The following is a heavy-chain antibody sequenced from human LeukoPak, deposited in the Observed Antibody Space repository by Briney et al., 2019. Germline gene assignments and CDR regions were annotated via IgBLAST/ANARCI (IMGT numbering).Heavy chain of an antibody. Sequence: SETLSLTCSVSGDSLSSGSYYWSWLRQPAGKGLEWLGRIYTSGSTNYIPSLKSRLTISVDTSKNQFSLRLSSVTAADTAVYYCARDAWFGAGRTFAYWGQGTLVTVSS. D-gene: IGHD3-10*01. CDR3: ARDAWFGAGRTFAY. J-gene: IGHJ4*02. V-gene: IGHV4-61*02. CDR1: GDSLSSGSYY. CDR2: IYTSGST.